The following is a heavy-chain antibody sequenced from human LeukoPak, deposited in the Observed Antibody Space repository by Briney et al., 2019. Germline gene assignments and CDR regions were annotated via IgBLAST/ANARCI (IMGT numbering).Heavy chain of an antibody. D-gene: IGHD5-12*01. CDR2: ISYGGNNK. Sequence: PGRSLRLSCAASGFTFSSYAMHWVRQAPGKGLEWVAVISYGGNNKYYADSVKGRFTISRNNSKNTVFVQMNSLRAEDTAVYYCARDRGSGYDYDFPDYWGQGTLVTVSS. J-gene: IGHJ4*02. CDR3: ARDRGSGYDYDFPDY. CDR1: GFTFSSYA. V-gene: IGHV3-30-3*01.